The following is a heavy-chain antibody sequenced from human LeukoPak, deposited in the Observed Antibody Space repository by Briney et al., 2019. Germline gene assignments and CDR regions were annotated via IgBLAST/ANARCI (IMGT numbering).Heavy chain of an antibody. D-gene: IGHD3-10*01. Sequence: YMSWIRQPPGKGLEWIGYIYYSGSTYYNPSPKSRVTISVDTSKNQFSLKLSSVTAADTAVYYCARVYYYGSGSYYWFDPWGQGTLVTVSS. CDR2: IYYSGST. CDR3: ARVYYYGSGSYYWFDP. CDR1: Y. V-gene: IGHV4-30-4*01. J-gene: IGHJ5*02.